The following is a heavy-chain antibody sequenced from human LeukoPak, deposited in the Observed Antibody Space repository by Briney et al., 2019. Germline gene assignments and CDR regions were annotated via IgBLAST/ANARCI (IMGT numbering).Heavy chain of an antibody. CDR2: ISSSGSTI. V-gene: IGHV3-11*01. D-gene: IGHD3-10*01. CDR1: GFTFSDYY. CDR3: ARLWFGQTYNWFDP. J-gene: IGHJ5*02. Sequence: KSGGSLRLSCAASGFTFSDYYMSWIRQAPGKGLEWVSYISSSGSTIYYADSVKGRFTISRDNAKNSLYLQMNSLRAEDTAVYYCARLWFGQTYNWFDPWGQGTLVTVPS.